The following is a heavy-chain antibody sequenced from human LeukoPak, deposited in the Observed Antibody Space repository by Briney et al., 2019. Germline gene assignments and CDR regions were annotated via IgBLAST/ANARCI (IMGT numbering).Heavy chain of an antibody. J-gene: IGHJ4*02. CDR1: GFRFSSYE. CDR3: VRGDRYFFDY. Sequence: GGSLRLSCAASGFRFSSYEMNWVRQAPGRGLEWVSYIGNTGRTIYYVDSVKGRFTVSRDNAKNSLNLQMNSLRAEDTAIYYCVRGDRYFFDYWGQGTLVTVSS. D-gene: IGHD1-14*01. CDR2: IGNTGRTI. V-gene: IGHV3-48*03.